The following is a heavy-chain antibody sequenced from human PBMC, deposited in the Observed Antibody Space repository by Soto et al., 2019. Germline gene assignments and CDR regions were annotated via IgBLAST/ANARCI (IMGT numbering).Heavy chain of an antibody. D-gene: IGHD3-10*02. CDR2: SSNSGSFT. V-gene: IGHV3-11*06. J-gene: IGHJ4*02. CDR3: VGSGDKYNVLDY. CDR1: GFTLSDNY. Sequence: PRGSLRLSCAASGFTLSDNYMSWIRQAPGKGLEWIGYSSNSGSFTRYADSVKGRFSISKENAKNSLFLQINSLRRDDTPIYCCVGSGDKYNVLDYGGQGTPVTASS.